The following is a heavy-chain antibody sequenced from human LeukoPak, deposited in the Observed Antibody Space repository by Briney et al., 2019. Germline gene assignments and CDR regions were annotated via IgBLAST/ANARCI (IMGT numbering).Heavy chain of an antibody. CDR3: ARATARVVVVVGYYYMDV. D-gene: IGHD2-15*01. Sequence: GESLKISCKGSGYRFTSYRIGWVRPMPGKGLEWMGIIYPGDSDTRYSPSFQGQVTISADKSISTAYLQWSSLKASDTAMYYCARATARVVVVVGYYYMDVWGKGTTVTVSS. V-gene: IGHV5-51*01. CDR1: GYRFTSYR. CDR2: IYPGDSDT. J-gene: IGHJ6*03.